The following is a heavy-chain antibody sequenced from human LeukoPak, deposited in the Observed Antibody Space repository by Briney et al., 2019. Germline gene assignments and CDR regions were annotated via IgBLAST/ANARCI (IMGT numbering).Heavy chain of an antibody. CDR3: AKDEPPIAVAGQIDY. CDR2: ISYDGSNK. D-gene: IGHD6-19*01. CDR1: GFTFSSYG. J-gene: IGHJ4*02. Sequence: GGSLRLSCAASGFTFSSYGMHWVRQAPGKGLEWVAVISYDGSNKYYADSVKGRFTISRDNSKNTLYLQMNSLRAEDTAVYYCAKDEPPIAVAGQIDYWGQGTLVTVSS. V-gene: IGHV3-30*18.